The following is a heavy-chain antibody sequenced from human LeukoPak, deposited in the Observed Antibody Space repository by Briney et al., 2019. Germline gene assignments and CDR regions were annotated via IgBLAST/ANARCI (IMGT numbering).Heavy chain of an antibody. CDR3: ARGGYENWFDP. CDR1: GYTFTGYY. D-gene: IGHD2-15*01. V-gene: IGHV1-2*06. Sequence: GTSVKVSCKASGYTFTGYYMHWVRQAPGQGLEWMGRINPNSGGTNYAQKFQGRVTMTTDTSTSTAYMELRSLRSDDTAVYYCARGGYENWFDPRGQGTLVTVSS. J-gene: IGHJ5*02. CDR2: INPNSGGT.